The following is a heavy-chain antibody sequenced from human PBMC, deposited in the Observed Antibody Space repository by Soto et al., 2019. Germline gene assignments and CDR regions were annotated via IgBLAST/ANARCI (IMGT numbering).Heavy chain of an antibody. CDR3: AREADYYYYGMDV. J-gene: IGHJ6*02. CDR2: IYSGGST. V-gene: IGHV3-53*01. CDR1: GFTVSSNY. Sequence: GSVRLSCAASGFTVSSNYMSWVRQAPGKGLEWVSVIYSGGSTYYADSVKGRFTISRDNSKNTLYLQMNSLRAEDTAVYYCAREADYYYYGMDVWGQGTTVTVSS.